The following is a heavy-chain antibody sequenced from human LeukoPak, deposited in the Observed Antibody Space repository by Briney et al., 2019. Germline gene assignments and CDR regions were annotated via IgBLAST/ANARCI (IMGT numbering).Heavy chain of an antibody. D-gene: IGHD6-13*01. V-gene: IGHV1-69*13. CDR2: IIPIFGTA. Sequence: ASVKVSCKASGGTFSSYAISWVRQAPGQGLEWMGGIIPIFGTANYAQKFQGRVTITADESTSTAYMELSSLRSEDTAVYYCAKVRTSSSWYFMADFWGQGTLVTVSS. CDR1: GGTFSSYA. CDR3: AKVRTSSSWYFMADF. J-gene: IGHJ4*02.